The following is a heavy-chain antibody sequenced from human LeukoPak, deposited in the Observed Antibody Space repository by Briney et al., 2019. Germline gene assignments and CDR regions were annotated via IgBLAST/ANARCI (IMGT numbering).Heavy chain of an antibody. CDR2: INPNSSGT. CDR1: GYTFTGYY. CDR3: ARAPATIFGVAEFDY. D-gene: IGHD3-3*01. Sequence: ASVKVSCKASGYTFTGYYMHWVRQAPGQGLEWMGLINPNSSGTNYSQKFQGRVTMTRDTSISTAYMELSRLRSDDTAVYCCARAPATIFGVAEFDYWGQGTLVTVS. V-gene: IGHV1-2*02. J-gene: IGHJ4*02.